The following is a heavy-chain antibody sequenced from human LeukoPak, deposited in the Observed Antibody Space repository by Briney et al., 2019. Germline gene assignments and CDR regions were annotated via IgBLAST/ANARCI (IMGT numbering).Heavy chain of an antibody. D-gene: IGHD3-16*01. CDR1: GFTFSTYN. Sequence: GGSLRLSCAASGFTFSTYNMNWVRQAPGRGLEWISYISSSSDTIFYADSVKGRFTISRDNAKNSLSLQMNSLRAEDTAVYYCARDGAYYMDVWGKGTTVTVSS. CDR2: ISSSSDTI. V-gene: IGHV3-48*04. CDR3: ARDGAYYMDV. J-gene: IGHJ6*03.